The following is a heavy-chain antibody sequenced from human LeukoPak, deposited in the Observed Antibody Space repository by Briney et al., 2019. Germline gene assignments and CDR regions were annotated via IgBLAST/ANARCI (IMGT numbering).Heavy chain of an antibody. V-gene: IGHV1-2*02. CDR3: ARDMFSDYGDYVTNWFDP. CDR2: INPNSGGT. CDR1: GYTFTGYY. D-gene: IGHD4-17*01. Sequence: ASVKVSCKASGYTFTGYYMHWVRQAPGQGLEWMGWINPNSGGTNYAQEFQGRVTMTRDTSISTAYMELSRLRSDDTAVYYCARDMFSDYGDYVTNWFDPWGQGTLVTVSS. J-gene: IGHJ5*02.